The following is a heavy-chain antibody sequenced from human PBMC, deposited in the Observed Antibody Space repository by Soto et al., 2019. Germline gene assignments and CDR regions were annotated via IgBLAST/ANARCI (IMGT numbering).Heavy chain of an antibody. D-gene: IGHD6-19*01. CDR2: ISLDGSFT. Sequence: EVQLVESGGGLVQSGGSLRLSCAVSGFTFPNYWMHWVRQAPGKGLMWVSRISLDGSFTEYADSVKGRFTISRDNAQNTVYLQMNSLRDEDTAVYYCARDRTSGWFRALDHWGQGTQVAVSS. CDR3: ARDRTSGWFRALDH. J-gene: IGHJ5*02. CDR1: GFTFPNYW. V-gene: IGHV3-74*03.